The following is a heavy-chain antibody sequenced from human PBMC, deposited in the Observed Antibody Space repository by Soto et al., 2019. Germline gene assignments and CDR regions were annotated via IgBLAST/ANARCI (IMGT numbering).Heavy chain of an antibody. CDR3: XXXXXXXXXXYGMDV. CDR1: GYSFTRYG. J-gene: IGHJ6*02. V-gene: IGHV1-18*01. CDR2: ISGYNGKT. Sequence: QVQLVQSGNEVKKPGASVNVSCKASGYSFTRYGISWVRQAPGQGLEWMGWISGYNGKTKYAQKLQGRVSMTTDTSTSTAYMELRSLGSDDTAVYYXXXXXXXXXXXYGMDVWGQGTTVTVSS.